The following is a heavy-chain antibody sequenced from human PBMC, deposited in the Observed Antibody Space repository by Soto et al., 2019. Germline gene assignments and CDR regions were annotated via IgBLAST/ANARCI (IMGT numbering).Heavy chain of an antibody. Sequence: QVQLQESGPGLVKPSETLSLTCTVSGVSINNHYWIWIPQPPGKGLEWLGYVDYNGITNYNPSLRSRVTMSVDTPQNQVSLNLTSLTAADTATYYCARATWYSEYWGQGIPVTVSS. CDR3: ARATWYSEY. J-gene: IGHJ4*02. D-gene: IGHD5-12*01. CDR1: GVSINNHY. CDR2: VDYNGIT. V-gene: IGHV4-59*11.